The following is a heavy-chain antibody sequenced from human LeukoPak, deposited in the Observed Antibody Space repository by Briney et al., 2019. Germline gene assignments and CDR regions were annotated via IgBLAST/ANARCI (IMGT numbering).Heavy chain of an antibody. J-gene: IGHJ4*02. CDR2: INFSGNT. V-gene: IGHV4-59*08. CDR1: SGSIGSFY. Sequence: NTSETLSLTCTISSGSIGSFYWSWIRQPPGKGLEWIGYINFSGNTNYNSALKSRVTISIDTSKNQFSLKLDSVTAADTAVYYCTRGGSADPFEHRGQGTLVTVSS. CDR3: TRGGSADPFEH. D-gene: IGHD1-26*01.